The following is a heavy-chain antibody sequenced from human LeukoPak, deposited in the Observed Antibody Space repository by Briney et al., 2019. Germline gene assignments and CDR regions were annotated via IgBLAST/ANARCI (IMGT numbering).Heavy chain of an antibody. CDR2: ISSSSSYI. J-gene: IGHJ4*02. CDR3: ARGTERITIFGVVTSPFDY. Sequence: SGGSLRLSCEAFGFTFSTYTMHWVRQAPGRGLEWVSSISSSSSYIYYADSLKGRFTVSRDNAKNSLYLQMDSLRAEDTAVYYCARGTERITIFGVVTSPFDYWGQGALVTVSS. V-gene: IGHV3-21*01. D-gene: IGHD3-3*01. CDR1: GFTFSTYT.